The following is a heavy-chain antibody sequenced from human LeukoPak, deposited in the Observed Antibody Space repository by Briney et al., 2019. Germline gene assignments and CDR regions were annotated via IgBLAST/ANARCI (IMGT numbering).Heavy chain of an antibody. CDR2: IDFSGSTI. V-gene: IGHV3-48*03. D-gene: IGHD2-21*02. CDR3: ARERVSCNGDCLDY. J-gene: IGHJ4*02. CDR1: GFTFSSFE. Sequence: PGGSLRLSCAASGFTFSSFEMNWVRQAPGKGLEWVSYIDFSGSTIYYADSVRGRFTISRDNAKNSLYLQMSSLRAEDTALYYCARERVSCNGDCLDYWGQGTLVTVSS.